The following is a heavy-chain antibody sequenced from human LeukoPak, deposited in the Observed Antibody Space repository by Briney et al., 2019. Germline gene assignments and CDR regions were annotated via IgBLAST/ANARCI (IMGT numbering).Heavy chain of an antibody. Sequence: GGTLRLSCAASGFTFSSYWMSWVRQAPGKGLEWVANIEQDGSEKYYVDSVKGRFTISRDNAKNSLYLQMNSLRAEDTAVYYCARLWFGELLRPYYFDYWGQGTLVTVSS. V-gene: IGHV3-7*01. CDR1: GFTFSSYW. D-gene: IGHD3-10*01. CDR2: IEQDGSEK. J-gene: IGHJ4*02. CDR3: ARLWFGELLRPYYFDY.